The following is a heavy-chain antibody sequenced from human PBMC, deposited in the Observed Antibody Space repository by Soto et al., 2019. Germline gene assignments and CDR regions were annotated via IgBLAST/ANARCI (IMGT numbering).Heavy chain of an antibody. CDR2: INHSGST. V-gene: IGHV4-34*01. D-gene: IGHD5-18*01. Sequence: QVQLQQWGAGLLKPSETLSLTCAVYGGSFSGYYWSWIRQPPGKGLEWIGEINHSGSTNYNPSLKSRVTISVDTSKNQSSLKLSSVTAADTAVYYCARGQRGHNWYFDLWGRGTLVTVSS. J-gene: IGHJ2*01. CDR3: ARGQRGHNWYFDL. CDR1: GGSFSGYY.